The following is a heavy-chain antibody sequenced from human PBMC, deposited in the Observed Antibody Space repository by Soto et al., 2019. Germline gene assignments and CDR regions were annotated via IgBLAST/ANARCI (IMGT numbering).Heavy chain of an antibody. CDR3: ATLNWNDGNSDY. CDR2: FDPEDGET. D-gene: IGHD1-1*01. J-gene: IGHJ4*02. CDR1: GYTLTELS. Sequence: ASVKVSCKVSGYTLTELSMHCVRQAPGKGLEWMGGFDPEDGETIYAQKFQGRVTMTEDTSTDTAYMELSSLRSEDTAVYYCATLNWNDGNSDYWGQGTLVTVSS. V-gene: IGHV1-24*01.